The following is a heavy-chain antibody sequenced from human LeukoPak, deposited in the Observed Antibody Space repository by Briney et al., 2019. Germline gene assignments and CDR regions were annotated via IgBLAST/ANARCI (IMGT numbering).Heavy chain of an antibody. V-gene: IGHV1-69*04. D-gene: IGHD3-22*01. CDR1: GATFSSYA. J-gene: IGHJ4*02. CDR2: IIPILGIA. CDR3: ARDRGYYDSSGYDY. Sequence: SVKLPCKASGATFSSYAISWVRHPPGQGLERKGRIIPILGIANYAQKFQGRVTITADKSTSTAYMELSSLRSEDTAVYYCARDRGYYDSSGYDYWGQGTLVTVSS.